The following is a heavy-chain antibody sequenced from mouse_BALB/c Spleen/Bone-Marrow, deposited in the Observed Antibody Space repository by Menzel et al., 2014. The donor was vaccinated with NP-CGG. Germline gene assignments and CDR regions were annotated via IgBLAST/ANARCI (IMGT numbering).Heavy chain of an antibody. Sequence: VQLQESGAELMKPGASVKISCKATGYTLSSYWIEWVKQRPGHGLEWIGEILPGSGSTDYNEKFKGKATFTADTSSNAAFLQLSSLASDDAAVNCCASRSDALDYWGQGTSVTVSS. J-gene: IGHJ4*01. CDR3: ASRSDALDY. CDR1: GYTLSSYW. CDR2: ILPGSGST. V-gene: IGHV1-9*01.